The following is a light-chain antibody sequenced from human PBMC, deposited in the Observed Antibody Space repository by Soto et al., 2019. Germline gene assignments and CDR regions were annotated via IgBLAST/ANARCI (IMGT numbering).Light chain of an antibody. CDR2: GAS. CDR1: QSASSSY. CDR3: QESPRT. V-gene: IGKV3-20*01. J-gene: IGKJ1*01. Sequence: DIVLTQSPGTLSLSPGERATLSCRASQSASSSYLAWYQQRPGQAPRLLIYGASTRATGIPARFSGSGSGTDFTLTISRLEPEDFAVYYCQESPRTFGQGTKVDIK.